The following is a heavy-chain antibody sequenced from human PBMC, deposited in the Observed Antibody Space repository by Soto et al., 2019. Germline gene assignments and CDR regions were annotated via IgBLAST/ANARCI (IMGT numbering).Heavy chain of an antibody. CDR2: ISYDGSNK. D-gene: IGHD6-19*01. J-gene: IGHJ4*02. CDR1: GFTFSSYA. CDR3: ARASGDSGSDY. Sequence: QVQLVESGGGVVQPGRSLRLSCAASGFTFSSYAMHWVRQAPGKGLEWVAVISYDGSNKYYADSVKGRFTISRDNSKNTRYRQMNSLRAEDTAVYYCARASGDSGSDYWGQGTLVTVSS. V-gene: IGHV3-30-3*01.